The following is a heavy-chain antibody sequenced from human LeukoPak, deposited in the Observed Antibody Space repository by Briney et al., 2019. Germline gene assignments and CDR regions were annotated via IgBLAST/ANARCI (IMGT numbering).Heavy chain of an antibody. CDR3: ARRVVARPFDY. CDR2: INHSGST. J-gene: IGHJ4*02. Sequence: KPSETLSLTCAVYGVSFSGYYWSWLRQPPGKGLEWIGEINHSGSTNYNPSLKSRVTISVDTSKNQFSLKLSSVTAADTAVYYCARRVVARPFDYWGQGTLVTVSS. CDR1: GVSFSGYY. D-gene: IGHD2-15*01. V-gene: IGHV4-34*01.